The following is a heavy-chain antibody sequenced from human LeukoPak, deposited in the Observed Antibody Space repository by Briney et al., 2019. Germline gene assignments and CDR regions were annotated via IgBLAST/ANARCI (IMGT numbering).Heavy chain of an antibody. Sequence: PGGSLRLSCAASGFTFSSYGMHWVRQAPGKGLEWVAFIRYDGSNKYYADSVKGRFTISRDNSKNTLYLQMNSLRAEDTAVYYCAKLTSSARWGTFDYWGQGTLVTVSS. CDR3: AKLTSSARWGTFDY. CDR2: IRYDGSNK. CDR1: GFTFSSYG. D-gene: IGHD6-25*01. J-gene: IGHJ4*02. V-gene: IGHV3-30*02.